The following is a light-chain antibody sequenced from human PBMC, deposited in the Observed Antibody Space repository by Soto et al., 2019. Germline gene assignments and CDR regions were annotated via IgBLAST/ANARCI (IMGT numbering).Light chain of an antibody. J-gene: IGLJ3*02. CDR2: EGS. CDR1: SSDLGSYNL. V-gene: IGLV2-23*01. Sequence: QSVLTQPASVSGSPGQSITISCTGTSSDLGSYNLVSWYQQHPGKAPKLMIYEGSKRPSGVSDRFSGSKSAYTASLTISGLQADDKADYYCCSYAGSSTWVFGGGTKLTVL. CDR3: CSYAGSSTWV.